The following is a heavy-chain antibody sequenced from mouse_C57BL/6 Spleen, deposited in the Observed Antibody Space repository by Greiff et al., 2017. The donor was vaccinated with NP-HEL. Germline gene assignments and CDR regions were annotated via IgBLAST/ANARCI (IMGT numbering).Heavy chain of an antibody. D-gene: IGHD2-5*01. Sequence: VQLQQSGPELVKPGASVKISCKASGYAFSSSWMNWVKQRPGKGLEWIGRIYPGDGDTNYNGKFKGKATLTADKSSSTAYMQLSSLTSEDSAVYFCARGYSNYEAWFAYWGQGTLVTVSA. CDR3: ARGYSNYEAWFAY. V-gene: IGHV1-82*01. CDR2: IYPGDGDT. J-gene: IGHJ3*01. CDR1: GYAFSSSW.